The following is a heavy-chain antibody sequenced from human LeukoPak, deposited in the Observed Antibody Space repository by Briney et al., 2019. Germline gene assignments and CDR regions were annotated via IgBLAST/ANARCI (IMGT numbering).Heavy chain of an antibody. V-gene: IGHV4-34*01. Sequence: SETLSLTCAVYGGSFSGYYWSWIRQPPGKGLEWIGEINHSGSTNYNPSLKSRVTISLDKYKNQFSLTLTSVTAADTAVYFCGRDDHGQQLSPLYAFDIWGQGTMVTVSS. CDR2: INHSGST. D-gene: IGHD6-13*01. CDR3: GRDDHGQQLSPLYAFDI. J-gene: IGHJ3*02. CDR1: GGSFSGYY.